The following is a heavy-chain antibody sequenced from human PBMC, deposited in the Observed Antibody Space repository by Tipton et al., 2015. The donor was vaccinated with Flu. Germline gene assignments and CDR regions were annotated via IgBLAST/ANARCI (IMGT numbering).Heavy chain of an antibody. CDR3: ARAYGSGVHWFDN. V-gene: IGHV4-38-2*02. CDR2: IYHSGST. J-gene: IGHJ5*02. D-gene: IGHD3-10*01. CDR1: GYSISSGYY. Sequence: TLSLTCIVSGYSISSGYYWGWIRQPPGKGLEWIASIYHSGSTYYNPSLKSRVTISVDTSKNQFSLKLSSVTATDTAVYYCARAYGSGVHWFDNWGLGTLVTDCS.